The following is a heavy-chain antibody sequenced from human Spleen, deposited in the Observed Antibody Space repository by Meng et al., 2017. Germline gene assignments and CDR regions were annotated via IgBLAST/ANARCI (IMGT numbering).Heavy chain of an antibody. J-gene: IGHJ4*01. CDR3: AKSGEEVPSGYSIS. CDR1: GFTFSSNW. CDR2: IKQDGTEK. Sequence: GESLKISCAVSGFTFSSNWMSWVRQAPGKGLEWVANIKQDGTEKYYVDSVKGRFTISRDNVKNALYLQINSLRAEDTAIYYCAKSGEEVPSGYSISWGQGTRVTISS. V-gene: IGHV3-7*03. D-gene: IGHD6-13*01.